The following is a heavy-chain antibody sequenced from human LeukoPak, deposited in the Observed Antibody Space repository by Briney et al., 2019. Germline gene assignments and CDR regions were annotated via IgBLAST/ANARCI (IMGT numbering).Heavy chain of an antibody. J-gene: IGHJ6*03. V-gene: IGHV1-8*03. CDR2: MDPNSGNT. CDR1: GYTFTSYD. CDR3: ARRLVGSLDYYYYMDV. Sequence: ASVKVSCKASGYTFTSYDINWVRQATGQGLEWMGWMDPNSGNTGYAQKFQGRVTITRNTSISTAYMELSSLRSEDTAVYYCARRLVGSLDYYYYMDVWGKGTTATVSS. D-gene: IGHD1-1*01.